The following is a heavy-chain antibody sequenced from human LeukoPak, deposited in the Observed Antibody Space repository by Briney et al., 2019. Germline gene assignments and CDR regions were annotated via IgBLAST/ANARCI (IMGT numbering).Heavy chain of an antibody. CDR2: ISWNSGSI. CDR1: GFTFDDYA. J-gene: IGHJ4*02. D-gene: IGHD3-22*01. Sequence: GGSLRLSCAASGFTFDDYAMHWVRQAPGKGLEWVSGISWNSGSIGYADSVKGRFIISRDNAKNSLYLQMNSLRAEDTALYYCAKDSSDYYDSSGSLDYWGQGTLVTVSS. CDR3: AKDSSDYYDSSGSLDY. V-gene: IGHV3-9*01.